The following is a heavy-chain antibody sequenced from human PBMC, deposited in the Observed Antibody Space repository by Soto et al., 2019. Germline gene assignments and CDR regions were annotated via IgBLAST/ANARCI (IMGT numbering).Heavy chain of an antibody. CDR1: GGSISSYY. J-gene: IGHJ4*02. CDR2: IYYSGST. Sequence: PSETLSLTCTVSGGSISSYYWSWIRHSPGKGLEWIGYIYYSGSTKYNPSLKSRVTISVDTSKNQFSLKLSSVTAADTAVYYCARGRGDTAMAWYYWGQGTLVTVSS. CDR3: ARGRGDTAMAWYY. V-gene: IGHV4-59*01. D-gene: IGHD5-18*01.